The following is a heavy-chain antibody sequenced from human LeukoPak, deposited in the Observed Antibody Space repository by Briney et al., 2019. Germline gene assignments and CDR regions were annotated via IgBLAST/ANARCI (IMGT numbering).Heavy chain of an antibody. CDR3: ASFYDGYEYYYYYMDV. CDR2: IYYSGST. J-gene: IGHJ6*03. CDR1: GGSISSSSYY. D-gene: IGHD3-3*01. Sequence: SETLSLTCTVSGGSISSSSYYWGWIRQPPGKGLEWIGSIYYSGSTYYNPSIKSRVTISVVTSKNQFSLKLSSVTAADTAVYYCASFYDGYEYYYYYMDVWGKGTTVTVSS. V-gene: IGHV4-39*01.